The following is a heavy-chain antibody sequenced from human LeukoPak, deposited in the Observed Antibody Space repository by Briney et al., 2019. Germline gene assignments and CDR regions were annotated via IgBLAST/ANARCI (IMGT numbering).Heavy chain of an antibody. CDR2: IYPSDSDT. J-gene: IGHJ4*02. CDR1: GYSFTSYW. D-gene: IGHD5-18*01. CDR3: ARQGNSYGYNY. Sequence: GESLKISCKGSGYSFTSYWIAWVRQMPGKSLEWMGIIYPSDSDTRYSPSFQGQVTISADKSSTTAYLQWSSLEASDTAIYFCARQGNSYGYNYWGQGTLVTVSS. V-gene: IGHV5-51*01.